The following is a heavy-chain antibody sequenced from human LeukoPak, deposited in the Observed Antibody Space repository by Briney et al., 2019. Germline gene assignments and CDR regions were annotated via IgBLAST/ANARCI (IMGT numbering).Heavy chain of an antibody. Sequence: SETLSLTCTVSGGSISSSSYYWGWIRQPPGKGLEWIGSIYYSGSTYYNPSLKSRVTISVDTSKNQFSLKLSSVTAADTAVYYCARGLWRMVRGVISWFDPWGQGTLVTVSS. CDR3: ARGLWRMVRGVISWFDP. CDR2: IYYSGST. J-gene: IGHJ5*02. D-gene: IGHD3-10*01. CDR1: GGSISSSSYY. V-gene: IGHV4-39*07.